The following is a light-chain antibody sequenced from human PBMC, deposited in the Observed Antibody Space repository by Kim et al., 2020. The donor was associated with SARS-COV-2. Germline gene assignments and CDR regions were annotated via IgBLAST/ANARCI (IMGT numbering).Light chain of an antibody. V-gene: IGKV3-20*01. J-gene: IGKJ1*01. CDR2: GAS. Sequence: STGERATLSCRASQSISSPYLAWYQQKPGQAPRLLIYGASSRATGIPDRFSGSGSGADFTLTISRLEPEDFAVYYCQQYVSSPRTFGQGTKVDIK. CDR1: QSISSPY. CDR3: QQYVSSPRT.